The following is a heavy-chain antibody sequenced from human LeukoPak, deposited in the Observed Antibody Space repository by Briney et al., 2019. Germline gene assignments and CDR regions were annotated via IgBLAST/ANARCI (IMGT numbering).Heavy chain of an antibody. Sequence: SETLSLTCTVSGGSISSSSYYWGWNRQPPGKGVGWIGRIYYSGSTYYNPSLKSRVTISVDTSKNQFSLKLSSVTAADTAVYYCARDRHLGFDYWGQRTLVTVSS. D-gene: IGHD7-27*01. V-gene: IGHV4-39*07. CDR3: ARDRHLGFDY. CDR1: GGSISSSSYY. CDR2: IYYSGST. J-gene: IGHJ4*02.